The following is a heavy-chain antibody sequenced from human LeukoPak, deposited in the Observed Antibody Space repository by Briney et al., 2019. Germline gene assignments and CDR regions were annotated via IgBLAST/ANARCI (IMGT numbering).Heavy chain of an antibody. D-gene: IGHD1-26*01. Sequence: ASVKVTCKASGGTFSSYAISWVRQAPGQGLEWMGGITPIFGTANYAQKFQGRVTITTDESTSTAYMELSSLRSEDTAVYYCASGMRVGPNIWGQGTLVTVSS. CDR1: GGTFSSYA. CDR3: ASGMRVGPNI. V-gene: IGHV1-69*05. CDR2: ITPIFGTA. J-gene: IGHJ4*02.